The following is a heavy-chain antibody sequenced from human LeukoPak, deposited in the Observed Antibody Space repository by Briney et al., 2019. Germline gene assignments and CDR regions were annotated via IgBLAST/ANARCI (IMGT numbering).Heavy chain of an antibody. CDR1: GFTFSTYW. CDR3: SRDEKEGDNSAFDI. CDR2: IKQDGSEK. J-gene: IGHJ3*02. Sequence: GGSLRLSCAASGFTFSTYWMTWVRQAPGKGLEWVANIKQDGSEKYYVDSVKGRFTISRDNTKDTLYLQMNSLRAEDTAVYHCSRDEKEGDNSAFDIWGQGTMVTVSS. V-gene: IGHV3-7*01. D-gene: IGHD3-22*01.